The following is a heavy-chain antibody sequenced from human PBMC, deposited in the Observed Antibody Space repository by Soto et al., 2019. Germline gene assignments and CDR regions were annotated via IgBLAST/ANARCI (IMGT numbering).Heavy chain of an antibody. CDR3: ARGAMGNYCYDY. Sequence: EVQLVESGGGLVQSGGSLRLSCAASGFTFSSYWMHWVRQAPGKGLVWVSRIKGDGISTNYADSVKGRFTISSDNAKDTVFLHLSGLSADDTAVYYCARGAMGNYCYDYWGQGTLVTVSS. D-gene: IGHD3-16*02. CDR2: IKGDGIST. J-gene: IGHJ4*02. CDR1: GFTFSSYW. V-gene: IGHV3-74*01.